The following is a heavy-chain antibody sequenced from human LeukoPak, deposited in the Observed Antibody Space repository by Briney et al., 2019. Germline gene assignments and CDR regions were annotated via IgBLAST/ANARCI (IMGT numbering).Heavy chain of an antibody. Sequence: ASVKVSCKASGYTFTSYDINWVRQATRQGLEWMGWMNPNSGNTGYAQKFQGRVTMTRNTSISTAYMELSSLRSEDTAVYYCARETYDFWSGYGNSWFDPWGQRTLVTVSS. CDR1: GYTFTSYD. D-gene: IGHD3-3*01. V-gene: IGHV1-8*01. CDR2: MNPNSGNT. CDR3: ARETYDFWSGYGNSWFDP. J-gene: IGHJ5*02.